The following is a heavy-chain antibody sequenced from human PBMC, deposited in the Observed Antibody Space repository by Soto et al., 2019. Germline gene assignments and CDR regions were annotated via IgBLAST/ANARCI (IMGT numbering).Heavy chain of an antibody. Sequence: EVQMVESGGGLVQPGGSLRLSCAASGFTFSTYWMHRVRQAPGKGPVWVSRINSDGSSTSYADSVKGRFTISRDNAKNTLYLQMNSLRAEDTAVYYCAREVLSGYYNNFDYWGQGTLVTVSS. V-gene: IGHV3-74*01. CDR3: AREVLSGYYNNFDY. CDR2: INSDGSST. J-gene: IGHJ4*02. D-gene: IGHD3-22*01. CDR1: GFTFSTYW.